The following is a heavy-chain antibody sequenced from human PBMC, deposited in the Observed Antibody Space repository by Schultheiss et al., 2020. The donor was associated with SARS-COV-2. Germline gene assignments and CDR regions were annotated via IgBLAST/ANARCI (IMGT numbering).Heavy chain of an antibody. Sequence: SETLSLTCAVYGGSFSGYYWSWIRQPPGKGLEWIGYIYYSGSTNYNPSLKSRVTISVDTSKNQFSLKLSSVTAADTAVYYCARYQLPSVEAFDIWGQGTMVTVSS. J-gene: IGHJ3*02. V-gene: IGHV4-59*01. D-gene: IGHD2-2*01. CDR3: ARYQLPSVEAFDI. CDR2: IYYSGST. CDR1: GGSFSGYY.